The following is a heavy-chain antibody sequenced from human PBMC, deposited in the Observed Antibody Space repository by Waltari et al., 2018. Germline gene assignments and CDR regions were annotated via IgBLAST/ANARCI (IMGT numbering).Heavy chain of an antibody. D-gene: IGHD5-12*01. CDR1: GVSITSNRHY. CDR2: VSYSGTT. J-gene: IGHJ3*01. Sequence: QLQLQESGPRLVRPSETLSLICRVSGVSITSNRHYWAWIRQSPGQGLEVIGTVSYSGTTYISPSLKGRVSVSRDTSKNQVSLILGSVTAADMAVYYCATYIGASVGTAAFDVWGQGTMVTVSS. V-gene: IGHV4-39*01. CDR3: ATYIGASVGTAAFDV.